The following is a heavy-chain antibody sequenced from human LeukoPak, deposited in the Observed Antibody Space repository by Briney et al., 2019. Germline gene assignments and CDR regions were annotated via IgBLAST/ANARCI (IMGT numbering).Heavy chain of an antibody. CDR3: AKDRGLLFGEFHDY. CDR2: ISGSGGST. D-gene: IGHD3-10*02. CDR1: GFTFSSYA. V-gene: IGHV3-23*01. J-gene: IGHJ4*02. Sequence: GGSLRLSCAASGFTFSSYAMSWVRQAPGKGLEWVSAISGSGGSTCYADSVKGRFTISRDNSKNTLYLQMNSLRAEDTAVYYCAKDRGLLFGEFHDYWGQGTLVTVSS.